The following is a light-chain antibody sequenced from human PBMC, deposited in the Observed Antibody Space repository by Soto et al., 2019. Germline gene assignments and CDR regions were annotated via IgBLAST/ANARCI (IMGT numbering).Light chain of an antibody. CDR2: GAS. CDR3: QQYGHSPRT. J-gene: IGKJ1*01. CDR1: QGVTNNY. V-gene: IGKV3-20*01. Sequence: EIVMTQSPATLSLSPGERAPLSCRASQGVTNNYLAWYQQKHGQATNLLIYGASSRATGIPDRFSGSGSGTDLTITISRLEPEDFEVYYCQQYGHSPRTFGQGTKVDIK.